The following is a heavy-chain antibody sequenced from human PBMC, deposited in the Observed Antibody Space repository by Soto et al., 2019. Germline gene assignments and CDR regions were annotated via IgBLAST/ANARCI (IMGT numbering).Heavy chain of an antibody. CDR2: ISYDGSNK. CDR1: GFTFSSYA. J-gene: IGHJ4*02. Sequence: GGSLRLSCAASGFTFSSYAMHWVRQAPGKGLEWVAVISYDGSNKYYADSVKGRFTISRDNSKNTLYLQMNSLRAEDTAVYYCAREWEAYYYDSSGQDPSGYWGQGTLVTVSS. CDR3: AREWEAYYYDSSGQDPSGY. D-gene: IGHD3-22*01. V-gene: IGHV3-30-3*01.